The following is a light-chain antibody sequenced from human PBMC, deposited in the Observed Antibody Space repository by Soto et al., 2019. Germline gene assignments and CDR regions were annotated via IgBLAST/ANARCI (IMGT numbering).Light chain of an antibody. J-gene: IGKJ5*01. CDR1: QSVSSY. Sequence: EIVLTQSQATLSLSPGERSTLSCRASQSVSSYLAWYQQKPGQAPRLLIYGASNRAPGIPDRFSGSGSGTDFTLTISRLQPEDYALYYCQQYGPSLITFGQGTLLEIK. V-gene: IGKV3-20*01. CDR2: GAS. CDR3: QQYGPSLIT.